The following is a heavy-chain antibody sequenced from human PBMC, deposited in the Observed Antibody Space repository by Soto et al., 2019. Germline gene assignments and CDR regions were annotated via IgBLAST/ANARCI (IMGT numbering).Heavy chain of an antibody. D-gene: IGHD1-1*01. J-gene: IGHJ4*02. Sequence: SETLSLTCAVYGGSFSGYYWCWIRQPPGKGLEWIGEINRSGSTNYNPSLKSRVTISVDTSKNQFSLKLSSVTAADTAVYYCARGLWRGLDYWGQGTLVTVSS. V-gene: IGHV4-34*01. CDR3: ARGLWRGLDY. CDR1: GGSFSGYY. CDR2: INRSGST.